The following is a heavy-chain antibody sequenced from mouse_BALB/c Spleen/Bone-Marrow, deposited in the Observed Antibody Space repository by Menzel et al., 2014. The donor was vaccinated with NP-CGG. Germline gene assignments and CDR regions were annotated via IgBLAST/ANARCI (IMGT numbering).Heavy chain of an antibody. V-gene: IGHV5-9-2*01. CDR1: GFTFSNYG. J-gene: IGHJ3*01. D-gene: IGHD2-4*01. CDR2: ISGGGSYT. Sequence: EVQRVESGGGLVKSGGSLKLSCAASGFTFSNYGMSWVRQTPEKRLEWVATISGGGSYTFYSDSVKGRFTISRDNAKNNLYLQLSSLRFEDTALYYCARHAYYDQTEVSFVYWGQGTLVTVSA. CDR3: ARHAYYDQTEVSFVY.